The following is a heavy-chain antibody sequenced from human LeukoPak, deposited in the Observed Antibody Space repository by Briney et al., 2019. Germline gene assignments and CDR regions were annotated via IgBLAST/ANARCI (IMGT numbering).Heavy chain of an antibody. V-gene: IGHV4-34*01. CDR1: GGSISSYY. CDR3: ARRLSDY. D-gene: IGHD6-25*01. Sequence: SETLSLTCTVSGGSISSYYWSWIRQPPGKGLEWIGEINHSGSTNYNPSLKSRVTISVDTSKNQFSLKLSSVTAADTAVYYCARRLSDYWGQGTLVTVSS. J-gene: IGHJ4*02. CDR2: INHSGST.